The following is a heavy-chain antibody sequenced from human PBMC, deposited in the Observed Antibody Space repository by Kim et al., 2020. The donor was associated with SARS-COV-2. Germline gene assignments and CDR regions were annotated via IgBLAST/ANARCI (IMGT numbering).Heavy chain of an antibody. Sequence: GGSLGLSCAASGFTFSSYGMHWVRQAPGKGLEWVAVISYDGSNKYYADSVKGRFTISRDNSKNTLYLQMNSLRAEDTAVYYCARDQSAGYSSSWNDYWGQGTLVTVSS. CDR1: GFTFSSYG. D-gene: IGHD6-13*01. CDR2: ISYDGSNK. V-gene: IGHV3-33*05. CDR3: ARDQSAGYSSSWNDY. J-gene: IGHJ4*02.